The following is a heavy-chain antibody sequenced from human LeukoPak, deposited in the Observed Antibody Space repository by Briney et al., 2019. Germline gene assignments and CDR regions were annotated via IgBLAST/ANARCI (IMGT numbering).Heavy chain of an antibody. Sequence: GGSLRLSCAASGITVSSNFVTWVRQAPGKGLEWVSLINSGGSTFYADSVKGRFNISRDNSKNTLNLQMSSLRVEDTAVYYCARGNWYFDLWGRGTLVTVSS. J-gene: IGHJ2*01. V-gene: IGHV3-66*01. CDR2: INSGGST. CDR1: GITVSSNF. CDR3: ARGNWYFDL.